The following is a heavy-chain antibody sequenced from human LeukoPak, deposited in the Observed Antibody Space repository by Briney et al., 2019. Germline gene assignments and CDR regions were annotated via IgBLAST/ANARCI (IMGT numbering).Heavy chain of an antibody. D-gene: IGHD4-17*01. J-gene: IGHJ4*02. V-gene: IGHV1-18*01. CDR2: ISAYNGNT. Sequence: ASVKVSCKASGYTFTSYGISWVRQAPGQGLEWMGWISAYNGNTNYAQKLQGRDTMTTDTSTSTAYMELRSLRSDDTAVYYCARFHYGYYENAFDYWGQGTLVTVSS. CDR3: ARFHYGYYENAFDY. CDR1: GYTFTSYG.